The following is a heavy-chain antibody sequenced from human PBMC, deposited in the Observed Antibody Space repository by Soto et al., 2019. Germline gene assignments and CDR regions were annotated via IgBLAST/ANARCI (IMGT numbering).Heavy chain of an antibody. CDR1: GYSFTSYW. CDR3: ARLPGSDYYYYGMDV. V-gene: IGHV5-51*01. CDR2: IYPGDSDT. Sequence: GESLKISCKGSGYSFTSYWIGWVRQMPGKGLEWMGIIYPGDSDTRYSPSFQGQVTISADKSISTAYLQWSSLKASDTAMYYCARLPGSDYYYYGMDVWGQGTTVTVSS. J-gene: IGHJ6*02.